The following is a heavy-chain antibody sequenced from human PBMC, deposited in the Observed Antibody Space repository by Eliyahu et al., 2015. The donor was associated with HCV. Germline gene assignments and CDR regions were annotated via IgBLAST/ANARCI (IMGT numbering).Heavy chain of an antibody. Sequence: QVQLVESGGGVVQPGRSLRLSCAASGFPFSSXGXHRVRQAPGKGLEWVAVIWYDGSNKYYADSVKGRFTISRDNSKNTLYLQMNSLRAEDTAVYYCARARVRFLEWSVSYGMDVWGQGTTVTVSS. D-gene: IGHD3-3*01. CDR1: GFPFSSXG. CDR2: IWYDGSNK. J-gene: IGHJ6*02. CDR3: ARARVRFLEWSVSYGMDV. V-gene: IGHV3-33*01.